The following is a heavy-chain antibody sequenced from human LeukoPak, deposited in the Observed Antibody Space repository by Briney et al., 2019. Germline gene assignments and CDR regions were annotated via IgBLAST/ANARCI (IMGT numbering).Heavy chain of an antibody. D-gene: IGHD6-13*01. V-gene: IGHV1-2*02. CDR2: INPDSGGT. CDR1: GYTFTGYY. J-gene: IGHJ6*03. CDR3: ARAHREYSSSWYGTPMDV. Sequence: ASVKVSCKASGYTFTGYYMHWVRQAPGHGLEWMGWINPDSGGTNYAQKFQDRVAMPRDTSISTAYMELSRLRSDDTAVYYCARAHREYSSSWYGTPMDVWGKGTTVTVSS.